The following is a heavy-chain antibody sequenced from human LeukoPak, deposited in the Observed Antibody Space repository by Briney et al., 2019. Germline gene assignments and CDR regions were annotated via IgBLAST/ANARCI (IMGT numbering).Heavy chain of an antibody. Sequence: GESLKISCKASGYNFPTYWIAWVRQMPGKGLEWLGIIYPGDSDTRYSPSFQGQVTISADKSISTAYLQWSSLKASDTAMYYCARTSEGSSGHFDYWGQGTLVTVSS. V-gene: IGHV5-51*01. CDR3: ARTSEGSSGHFDY. CDR1: GYNFPTYW. CDR2: IYPGDSDT. D-gene: IGHD1-26*01. J-gene: IGHJ4*02.